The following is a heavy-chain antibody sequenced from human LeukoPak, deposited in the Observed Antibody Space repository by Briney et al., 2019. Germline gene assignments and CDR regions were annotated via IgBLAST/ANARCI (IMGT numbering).Heavy chain of an antibody. J-gene: IGHJ4*02. D-gene: IGHD5-12*01. CDR2: ISYDGSNG. Sequence: SGRSLRLSCAASGFSFSSYGMQWVRQAPGKGLEWVAVISYDGSNGYYADSVKGRFTISRDNSKNTLYLQMSSLRAEDTAVYYCAKGKWLRFTLDYWGQGTLVTVSS. CDR3: AKGKWLRFTLDY. V-gene: IGHV3-30*18. CDR1: GFSFSSYG.